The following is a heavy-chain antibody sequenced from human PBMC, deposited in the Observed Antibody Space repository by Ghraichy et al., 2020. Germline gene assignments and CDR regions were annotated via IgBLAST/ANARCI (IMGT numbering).Heavy chain of an antibody. CDR2: ISGSGGST. Sequence: GESLNISCAASGFTFSSYAMSWVRQAPGKGLEWVSAISGSGGSTYYADSVKGRFTISRDNSKNTLYLQMNSLRAEDTAVYYCAKDLRDSSGYYGDAFDIWGQGTMVTVSS. J-gene: IGHJ3*02. D-gene: IGHD3-22*01. V-gene: IGHV3-23*01. CDR1: GFTFSSYA. CDR3: AKDLRDSSGYYGDAFDI.